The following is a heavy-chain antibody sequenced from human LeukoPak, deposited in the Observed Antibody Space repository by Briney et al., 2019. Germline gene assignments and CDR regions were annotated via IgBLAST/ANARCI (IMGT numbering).Heavy chain of an antibody. CDR2: IPYSGTYE. Sequence: GGSLRLSCAVSGFTLTNYGIHWVRQAPGKGLEWVAYIPYSGTYEYYTDSVKGRFTISRDNSKNTLSLQMSGLRPEDTALYYCARAAEHYDSGGQCMDVWGKGTTVTVSS. CDR1: GFTLTNYG. CDR3: ARAAEHYDSGGQCMDV. J-gene: IGHJ6*04. D-gene: IGHD3-22*01. V-gene: IGHV3-30*19.